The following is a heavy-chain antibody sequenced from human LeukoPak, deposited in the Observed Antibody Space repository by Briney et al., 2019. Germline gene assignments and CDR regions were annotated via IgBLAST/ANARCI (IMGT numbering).Heavy chain of an antibody. CDR3: VAYGVDAFDI. J-gene: IGHJ3*02. V-gene: IGHV4-61*01. Sequence: TPSETLSLTCTVSGGSVSSGSNYWSWIRQPPGKGLEWIGYIYYSGSTNYNPSLKSRVTISVDTSKNQFSLKLSSVTAADTAVYYCVAYGVDAFDIWGQGTMVTVSS. CDR2: IYYSGST. D-gene: IGHD3-10*01. CDR1: GGSVSSGSNY.